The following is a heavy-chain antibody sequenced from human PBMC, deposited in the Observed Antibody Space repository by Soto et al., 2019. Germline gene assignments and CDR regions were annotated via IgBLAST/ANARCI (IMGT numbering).Heavy chain of an antibody. D-gene: IGHD3-16*02. Sequence: GGSLRLSCAASGFTFSSYAISWVRQAPGKGLEWVSAISGSGGSTYYADSVKSRFTISRDNSKNTLYLQMNSLRAEDTAVYYCAKDYPDYDYIWGSYRPDAFDIWGQGPMVTVSS. V-gene: IGHV3-23*01. J-gene: IGHJ3*02. CDR1: GFTFSSYA. CDR3: AKDYPDYDYIWGSYRPDAFDI. CDR2: ISGSGGST.